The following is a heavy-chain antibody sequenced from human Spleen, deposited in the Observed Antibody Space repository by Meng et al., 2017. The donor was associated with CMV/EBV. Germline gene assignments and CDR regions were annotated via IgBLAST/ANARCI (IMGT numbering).Heavy chain of an antibody. CDR1: GFTFSSYA. CDR2: ISDSGGST. D-gene: IGHD4-23*01. CDR3: AKGALDYGGNSYYFDY. V-gene: IGHV3-23*01. Sequence: SGFTFSSYAMSWVRQAPGKGLEWVSGISDSGGSTYYADSVKGQFTISRDNSKNTLYLQMNSLRAEDTAVYYCAKGALDYGGNSYYFDYWGQGTLVTVSS. J-gene: IGHJ4*02.